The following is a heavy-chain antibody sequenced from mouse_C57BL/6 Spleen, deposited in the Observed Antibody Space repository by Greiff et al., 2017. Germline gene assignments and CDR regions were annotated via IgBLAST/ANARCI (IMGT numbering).Heavy chain of an antibody. CDR1: GYAFSSSW. CDR2: IYPGDGDT. D-gene: IGHD2-3*01. V-gene: IGHV1-82*01. CDR3: ARWLLRPLYFDY. Sequence: VMLVESGPELVKPGASVKISCKASGYAFSSSWMNWVKQRPGKGLEWIGRIYPGDGDTNYNGTFKGKATLTAYKSSSTAYMQLSSLTSEDSAVYFCARWLLRPLYFDYWGQGTTLTVSS. J-gene: IGHJ2*01.